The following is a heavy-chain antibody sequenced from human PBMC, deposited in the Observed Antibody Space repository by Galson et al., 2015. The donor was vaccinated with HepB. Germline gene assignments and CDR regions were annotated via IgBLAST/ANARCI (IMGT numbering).Heavy chain of an antibody. J-gene: IGHJ3*01. CDR2: ISSDGSDT. V-gene: IGHV3-30*18. D-gene: IGHD6-19*01. CDR3: AKFAYSSGYSYTVFDF. CDR1: GFTFSSDD. Sequence: SLRLSCAASGFTFSSDDMHWVRQAPGKGLEWVAVISSDGSDTNYVDSVKGRFTISRDNSKNTLYLQMNSLRAEDTAVYYCAKFAYSSGYSYTVFDFWGQGTLVTVSS.